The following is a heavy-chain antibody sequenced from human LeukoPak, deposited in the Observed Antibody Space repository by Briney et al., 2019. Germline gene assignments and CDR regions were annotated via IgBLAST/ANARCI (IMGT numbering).Heavy chain of an antibody. V-gene: IGHV4-39*01. CDR1: GVSISSSNYY. CDR3: ARRTKGGGEPYYYYYMDV. D-gene: IGHD3-10*01. CDR2: VYYSGSS. J-gene: IGHJ6*03. Sequence: PWETLSLTCTVSGVSISSSNYYWVWMRQPPGKGLEWIGRVYYSGSSQYNPSLKSRVTISVDTFNNQFSLKLSSVAAADTAVYFCARRTKGGGEPYYYYYMDVWGKGTTVTVSS.